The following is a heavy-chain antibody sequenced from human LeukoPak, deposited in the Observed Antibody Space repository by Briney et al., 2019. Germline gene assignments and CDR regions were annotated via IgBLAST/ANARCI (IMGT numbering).Heavy chain of an antibody. CDR1: GFTFSSYA. CDR2: ISGSGAST. V-gene: IGHV3-23*01. CDR3: VKDLGIGGPSI. J-gene: IGHJ3*02. Sequence: GGSLRLSCAASGFTFSSYAMSWVRQAPGKGLEWVSAISGSGASTSYAESVKGRFTISRDNSKNTLYLQMNSLRAEDTAAYYCVKDLGIGGPSIWGQGARVTVSS. D-gene: IGHD3-16*01.